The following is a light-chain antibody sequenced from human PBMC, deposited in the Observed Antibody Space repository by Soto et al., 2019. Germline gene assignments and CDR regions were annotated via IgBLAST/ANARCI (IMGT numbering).Light chain of an antibody. CDR2: EVS. J-gene: IGLJ1*01. V-gene: IGLV2-14*01. CDR3: SSYTGSSTLYV. CDR1: SSDIGGYNY. Sequence: QSALTQPASVSGSPGQSFTISCTGTSSDIGGYNYGSWYQQHPGKVPKLMIFEVSNRPSGVSYRFSGSKSANTASLTISGLHAEDEADYYCSSYTGSSTLYVFGTGTKVTVL.